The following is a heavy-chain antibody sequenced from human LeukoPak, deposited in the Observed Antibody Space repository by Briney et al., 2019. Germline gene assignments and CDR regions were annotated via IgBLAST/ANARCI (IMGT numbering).Heavy chain of an antibody. D-gene: IGHD1-14*01. Sequence: GGSLRLSCAASGFTFDDYAMYWVRQAPGKGLEWVSGISWNSGSIGYADSVKGRFTISRDNAKNSLYLQMNSLRAEDTALYYCVKVTHPRPSPYYYYGMDVWGQGTTVTVSS. CDR1: GFTFDDYA. CDR3: VKVTHPRPSPYYYYGMDV. J-gene: IGHJ6*02. CDR2: ISWNSGSI. V-gene: IGHV3-9*01.